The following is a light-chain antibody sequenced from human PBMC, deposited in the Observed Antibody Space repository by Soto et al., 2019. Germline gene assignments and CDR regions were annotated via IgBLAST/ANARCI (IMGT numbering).Light chain of an antibody. CDR2: DAS. V-gene: IGKV3D-20*02. J-gene: IGKJ5*01. CDR1: QSVSSSY. Sequence: IVVTQSPGTLSLSPGERATLSCRASQSVSSSYLAWYQQKPGQAPRLLISDASTRATGIPARFSGSGSGTDFTLTIRSLEPEDFAVYFCQQRSSWPPITFGQGTRLEIK. CDR3: QQRSSWPPIT.